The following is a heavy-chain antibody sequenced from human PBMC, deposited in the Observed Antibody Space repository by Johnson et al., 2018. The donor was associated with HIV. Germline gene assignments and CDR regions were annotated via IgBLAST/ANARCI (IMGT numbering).Heavy chain of an antibody. CDR3: ARGKGAAAGLDAFDI. CDR2: INWNGGST. J-gene: IGHJ3*02. V-gene: IGHV3-20*04. CDR1: GFSFDDYG. Sequence: VQLVESGGGVVRPGGSLRLSCAASGFSFDDYGMSWVRQTPGKGLEWVSGINWNGGSTGYADSVKGRFTISRDNARHSMYLQLNRLRAADTALYYCARGKGAAAGLDAFDIWGQGTMVTVSS. D-gene: IGHD6-13*01.